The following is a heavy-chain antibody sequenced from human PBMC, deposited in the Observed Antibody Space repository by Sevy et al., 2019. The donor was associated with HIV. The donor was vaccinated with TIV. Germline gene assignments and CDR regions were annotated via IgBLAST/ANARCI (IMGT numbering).Heavy chain of an antibody. J-gene: IGHJ6*02. CDR1: GVSISTHS. D-gene: IGHD3-10*01. V-gene: IGHV4-59*11. CDR2: IYYNGNA. CDR3: ARDMDNFYGMYV. Sequence: SETLSLTCTVSGVSISTHSWSWIRQPPGKGLEYIGYIYYNGNANYNPSFQSRVTISGDTSMNQLSLKLTSVTAADTAVYYCARDMDNFYGMYVWGQGTTVTVSS.